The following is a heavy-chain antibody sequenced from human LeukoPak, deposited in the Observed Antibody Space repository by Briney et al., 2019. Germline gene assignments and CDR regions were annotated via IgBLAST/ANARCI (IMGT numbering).Heavy chain of an antibody. CDR1: GFAFSSYG. J-gene: IGHJ4*02. Sequence: EGSLRLSCAASGFAFSSYGMHWVRQAPGKGLEWVAVISYDGSNKYYADSVKGRFTISRDNSKNTLYLQMNSLRAEDTAVYYCAKAAWDEEYYFDYWGQGTLVTVSS. CDR2: ISYDGSNK. D-gene: IGHD1-26*01. CDR3: AKAAWDEEYYFDY. V-gene: IGHV3-30*18.